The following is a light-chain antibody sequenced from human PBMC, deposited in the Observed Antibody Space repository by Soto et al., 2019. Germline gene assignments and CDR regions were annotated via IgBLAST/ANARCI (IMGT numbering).Light chain of an antibody. V-gene: IGKV1-12*01. CDR2: AAS. CDR3: QQANSFPWT. CDR1: QGVGSW. J-gene: IGKJ1*01. Sequence: DLQMTQSPSSVSAPGGDRVTITCRASQGVGSWLAWYQQKPGKAPKLLIFAASSLQSGVPSRFSGSGSGTDFTLTISSLQPEDVASYYCQQANSFPWTFGQGTEVEIK.